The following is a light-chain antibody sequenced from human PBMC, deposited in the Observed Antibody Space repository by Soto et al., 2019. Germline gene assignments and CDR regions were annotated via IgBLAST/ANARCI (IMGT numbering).Light chain of an antibody. CDR3: AAWDAGVSGPA. Sequence: QSVLTQPPSASGTPGQRVTISCSGSSSNIGSKYVYWYQQLPGTAPKLLMYRNNQRRSGVPDRFSGSKSGTSASLAISGLRTEDEADYYCAAWDAGVSGPAFGGGTKVTVL. CDR2: RNN. V-gene: IGLV1-47*01. J-gene: IGLJ2*01. CDR1: SSNIGSKY.